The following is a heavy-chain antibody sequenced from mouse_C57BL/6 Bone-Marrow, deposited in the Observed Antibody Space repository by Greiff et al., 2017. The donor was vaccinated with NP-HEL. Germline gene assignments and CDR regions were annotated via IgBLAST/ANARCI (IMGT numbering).Heavy chain of an antibody. CDR3: TMNYDHDGRIDD. D-gene: IGHD2-4*01. Sequence: VQLQQSGAELVRPGASVTLSCKASGYTFTDYEMHWVKQTPVHGLEWIGAIDPETGGTAYNQKFKGKAILTADKSSSTAYMELRSLTSEDSAVYYCTMNYDHDGRIDDWGQGTTLTVSS. CDR1: GYTFTDYE. J-gene: IGHJ2*01. CDR2: IDPETGGT. V-gene: IGHV1-15*01.